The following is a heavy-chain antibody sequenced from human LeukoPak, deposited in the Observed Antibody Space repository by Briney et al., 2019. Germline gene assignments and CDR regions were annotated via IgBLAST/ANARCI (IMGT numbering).Heavy chain of an antibody. CDR1: GGSISGGSYY. CDR2: IYTSGST. J-gene: IGHJ3*02. D-gene: IGHD5/OR15-5a*01. CDR3: ARDQFYVGPDAFDI. V-gene: IGHV4-61*02. Sequence: PSETLSLTCTVSGGSISGGSYYWSWIRQPAGRGLEWIGRIYTSGSTNYNPSLKSRVTISVDTSKNQFSLKLSSVTAADTAVYYCARDQFYVGPDAFDIWGQGTMVTVSS.